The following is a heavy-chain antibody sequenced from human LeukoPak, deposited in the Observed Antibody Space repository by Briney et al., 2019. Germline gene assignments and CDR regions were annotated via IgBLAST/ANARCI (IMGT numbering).Heavy chain of an antibody. CDR3: TTAGHYYGSGTYYNVGLY. Sequence: PGGSLRLSCAASGFTFSSYAMSWVRQAPGKGLEWVARVKSKADGGTTDYGAPVRGRFTISRDDSKYTLYLQMNSLKTEDTAVYYCTTAGHYYGSGTYYNVGLYWGQGSLVTVSS. CDR1: GFTFSSYA. CDR2: VKSKADGGTT. J-gene: IGHJ4*02. V-gene: IGHV3-15*01. D-gene: IGHD3-10*01.